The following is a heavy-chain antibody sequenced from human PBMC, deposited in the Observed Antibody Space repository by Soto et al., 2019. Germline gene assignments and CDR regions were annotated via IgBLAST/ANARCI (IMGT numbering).Heavy chain of an antibody. Sequence: QVQLVQSGAEVKKPGASVKVSCKASGYTFTGYYMHWVRQAPGQGLEWRGGINPNSGGTNSAQKFQGWVTMTRDTSISTAYLELSRLRADDTAVYYCAIEARDGGTYGMDVLGQGTTVTVSS. CDR2: INPNSGGT. D-gene: IGHD3-16*01. V-gene: IGHV1-2*04. CDR3: AIEARDGGTYGMDV. J-gene: IGHJ6*02. CDR1: GYTFTGYY.